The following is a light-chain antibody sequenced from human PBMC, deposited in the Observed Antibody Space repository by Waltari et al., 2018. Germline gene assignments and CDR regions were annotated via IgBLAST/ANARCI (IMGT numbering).Light chain of an antibody. CDR2: DAS. Sequence: DIQMTQSPSTLSASVGDRVTISCRASQSISSWLAWYQQKPGKAPKLLSFDASTLESGVPSRFGGSGSGTEFTLTISSLQPDDFATYYCQHFKTYPITFGQGTRLEIK. J-gene: IGKJ5*01. CDR1: QSISSW. V-gene: IGKV1-5*01. CDR3: QHFKTYPIT.